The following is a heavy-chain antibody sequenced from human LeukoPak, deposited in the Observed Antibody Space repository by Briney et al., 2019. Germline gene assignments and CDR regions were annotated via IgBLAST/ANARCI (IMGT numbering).Heavy chain of an antibody. D-gene: IGHD3-3*01. CDR2: MNPNSGNT. CDR1: GYTFTSYD. J-gene: IGHJ6*02. V-gene: IGHV1-8*01. CDR3: ARVARLRFCYYYGMDV. Sequence: ASVKVSCKASGYTFTSYDINWVRQATGQGVEWMGWMNPNSGNTGYAQKFQGRVTMTRNTSISTAYMELSSLRSEDTAVYYCARVARLRFCYYYGMDVWGQGTTVTVSS.